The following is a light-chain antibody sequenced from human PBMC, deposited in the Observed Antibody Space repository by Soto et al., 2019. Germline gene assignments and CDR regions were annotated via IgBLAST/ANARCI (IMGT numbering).Light chain of an antibody. CDR3: SSYTSSGHFV. J-gene: IGLJ1*01. V-gene: IGLV2-14*01. CDR2: DVS. Sequence: QSALTQPASVSGSPGQSITISCTGTSSVVGGYDYVSWYQHYPGKAPKLMIHDVSNRPSGVSNRFSGSKSGDTASLTISGLQAEDEADYYCSSYTSSGHFVFGTGTKVPVL. CDR1: SSVVGGYDY.